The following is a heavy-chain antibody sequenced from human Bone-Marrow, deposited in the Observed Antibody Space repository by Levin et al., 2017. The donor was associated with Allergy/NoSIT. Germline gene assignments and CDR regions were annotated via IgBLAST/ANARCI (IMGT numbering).Heavy chain of an antibody. CDR3: AKPNGVEGGNWYHHYYFYYGVDV. D-gene: IGHD5-24*01. J-gene: IGHJ6*02. CDR2: ISYDGSIK. Sequence: PGGSLRLSCAASGFIFNDYGIHWVRQAPGKGLEWVAVISYDGSIKYYADSVRGRFSVPRDNSKNMVWLEMNSLRAEDTAVYYCAKPNGVEGGNWYHHYYFYYGVDVWGQGTTVTVSS. V-gene: IGHV3-30*18. CDR1: GFIFNDYG.